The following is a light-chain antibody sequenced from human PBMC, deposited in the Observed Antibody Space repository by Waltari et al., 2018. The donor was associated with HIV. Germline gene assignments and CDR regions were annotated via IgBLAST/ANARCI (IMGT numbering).Light chain of an antibody. CDR1: QAISTS. J-gene: IGKJ5*01. Sequence: AILLTQSPSSLSASLEDRVPLTCRASQAISTSLAWYQQKTGSPPKLLISDASSLDRGVPSRFSGGGSETHFTLTINGLRAEDFATYYCQQYKNFPITFGQGTRLEIK. CDR2: DAS. CDR3: QQYKNFPIT. V-gene: IGKV1D-13*01.